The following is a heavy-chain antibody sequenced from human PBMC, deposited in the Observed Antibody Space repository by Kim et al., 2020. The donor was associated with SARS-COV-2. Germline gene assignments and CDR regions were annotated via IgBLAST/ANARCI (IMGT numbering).Heavy chain of an antibody. CDR1: GFTFSDYY. Sequence: GGSLRLSCAASGFTFSDYYMSWIRQAPGKGLEWVSYISSSSSYTNYADSVKGRFTISRDNAKNSLYLQMNSLRAEDTAVYYCARYIVVVPAAMEGRPSNWFDSWGQGTLVTVSS. D-gene: IGHD2-2*01. J-gene: IGHJ5*01. V-gene: IGHV3-11*06. CDR2: ISSSSSYT. CDR3: ARYIVVVPAAMEGRPSNWFDS.